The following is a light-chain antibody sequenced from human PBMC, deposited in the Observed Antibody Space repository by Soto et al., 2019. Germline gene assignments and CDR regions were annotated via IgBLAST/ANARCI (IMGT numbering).Light chain of an antibody. V-gene: IGKV3-15*01. Sequence: IVMSQYTATLSVSPGDRATLSCRSSQSVSINLAWYQQKPGQVPRLLIYGTSTRATGIPARFSGSGSETEFTLTISSLQSEDFAVYYCQHYNNLPLTFGQGTRLEVK. CDR2: GTS. CDR1: QSVSIN. J-gene: IGKJ5*01. CDR3: QHYNNLPLT.